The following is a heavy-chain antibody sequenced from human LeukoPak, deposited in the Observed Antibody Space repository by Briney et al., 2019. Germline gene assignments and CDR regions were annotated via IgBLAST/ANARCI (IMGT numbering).Heavy chain of an antibody. CDR1: GFTFSSYS. D-gene: IGHD2-21*01. CDR2: ISSSSSYI. J-gene: IGHJ4*02. Sequence: PGGSLRLSCAASGFTFSSYSMNWVRQAPGKGLEWASSISSSSSYIYYADSVKGRFTISRDNAKNSLYLQMNNRRAEDTAVYYCSRVRVVVSAAIDYWGQGTVVTVSS. V-gene: IGHV3-21*01. CDR3: SRVRVVVSAAIDY.